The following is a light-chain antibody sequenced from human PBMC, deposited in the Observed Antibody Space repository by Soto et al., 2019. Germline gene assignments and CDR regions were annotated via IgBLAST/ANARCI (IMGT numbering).Light chain of an antibody. CDR2: EVT. Sequence: QSVLTQPASVSGSPGQSVTISCTGTSSDVGGYNYVSWYQQHPGKAPKLIIYEVTARPSGVSNRFSGSKSGNTASLTISGLQAEDEADYYCSSYTANDTPVFGGGTKLTVL. V-gene: IGLV2-14*01. J-gene: IGLJ2*01. CDR1: SSDVGGYNY. CDR3: SSYTANDTPV.